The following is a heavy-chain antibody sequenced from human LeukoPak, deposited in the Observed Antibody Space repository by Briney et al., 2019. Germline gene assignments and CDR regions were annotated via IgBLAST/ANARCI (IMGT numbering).Heavy chain of an antibody. Sequence: WVRQGPGKGLEWIGSIYYSGSTYYNPSLKSRVTISVDTSKNQFSLKVSSVTAADTAVYYCARQMRLRDYFDYWGQGTLVTVSS. CDR3: ARQMRLRDYFDY. D-gene: IGHD4-17*01. J-gene: IGHJ4*02. CDR2: IYYSGST. V-gene: IGHV4-39*01.